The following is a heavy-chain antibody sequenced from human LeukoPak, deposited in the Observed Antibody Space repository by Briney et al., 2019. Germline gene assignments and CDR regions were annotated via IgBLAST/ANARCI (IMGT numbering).Heavy chain of an antibody. V-gene: IGHV3-20*04. CDR1: GFTFDDYG. CDR2: INWNGGST. D-gene: IGHD3-10*01. Sequence: GGSLRLSCAASGFTFDDYGMSWVRQAPGKGLEWVSGINWNGGSTGYADSVKGRFTISRDNAKNSLYLQMNSLRAEDTALYYCTRSGLWFGGSLWVKYFDYWGQGTLVTVSS. CDR3: TRSGLWFGGSLWVKYFDY. J-gene: IGHJ4*02.